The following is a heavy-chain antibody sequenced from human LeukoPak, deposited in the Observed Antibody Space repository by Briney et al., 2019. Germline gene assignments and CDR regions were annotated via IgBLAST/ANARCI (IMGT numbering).Heavy chain of an antibody. D-gene: IGHD3-22*01. CDR3: ARTMIVVVDDWYFDL. J-gene: IGHJ2*01. CDR2: INPNSGGT. CDR1: GYTFTSYA. V-gene: IGHV1-2*02. Sequence: ASVKVSCKASGYTFTSYAMNWVRQAPGQGLEWMGWINPNSGGTNYAQKFQGRVTMTRDTSISTAYMELSRLRSDDTAVYYCARTMIVVVDDWYFDLWGRGTLVTVSS.